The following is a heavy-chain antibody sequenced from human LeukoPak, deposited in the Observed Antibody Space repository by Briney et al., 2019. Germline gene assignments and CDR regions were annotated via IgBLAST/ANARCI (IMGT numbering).Heavy chain of an antibody. CDR1: IYSISSGYY. J-gene: IGHJ3*02. CDR3: ARHLYIPAAHDAFDI. CDR2: IYHSGST. D-gene: IGHD2-2*01. Sequence: KPSETLSLTCPASIYSISSGYYWGWIRQPPGKGLEWIGSIYHSGSTYYNPSLKSRVTTSVDTSKNQFSLKLSSVTAADTAVYYCARHLYIPAAHDAFDIWGQGTMVTVSS. V-gene: IGHV4-38-2*01.